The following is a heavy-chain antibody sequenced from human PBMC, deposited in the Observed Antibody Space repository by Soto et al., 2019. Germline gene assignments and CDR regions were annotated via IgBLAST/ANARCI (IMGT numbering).Heavy chain of an antibody. CDR2: INPNRGGT. J-gene: IGHJ6*02. CDR1: GYTFTGYY. CDR3: ARVYYDFWSGEVDYYYGMDV. V-gene: IGHV1-2*02. Sequence: VASVKVSCKASGYTFTGYYMHWVRQAPGQGLKWMGWINPNRGGTNYAEKFQGRVTMTRDTSISTAYMELSRLRSDDTAVYYCARVYYDFWSGEVDYYYGMDVWGQGTTVTVSS. D-gene: IGHD3-3*01.